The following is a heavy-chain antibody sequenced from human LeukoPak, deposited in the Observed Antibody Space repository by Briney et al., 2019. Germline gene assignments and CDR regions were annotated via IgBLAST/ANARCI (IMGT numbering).Heavy chain of an antibody. Sequence: GGSLRLFCAASGFTFSNHWMHWVRQAPGKGLVWVSRIISDGSSTTYADSVKGRFTISRDNAKNTLYLQMNSLRAEDTAVYYCARGRYYFDYWGQGTLVTVSS. CDR3: ARGRYYFDY. J-gene: IGHJ4*02. D-gene: IGHD4-17*01. CDR1: GFTFSNHW. CDR2: IISDGSST. V-gene: IGHV3-74*01.